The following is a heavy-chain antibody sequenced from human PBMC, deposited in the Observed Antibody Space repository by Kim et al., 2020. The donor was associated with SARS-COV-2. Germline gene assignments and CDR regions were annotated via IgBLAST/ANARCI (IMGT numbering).Heavy chain of an antibody. D-gene: IGHD3-3*01. CDR1: GYTFTSYG. Sequence: ASVKVSCKPSGYTFTSYGISWVRQAPGQGLEWMGWISAYNGNTNYAQKLQGRVTMTTDTSTSTAYMELRSLRSDDTAVYYCARDGGFGIFGVVIPAYYYMDVWGKGTTVTVSS. V-gene: IGHV1-18*01. CDR3: ARDGGFGIFGVVIPAYYYMDV. CDR2: ISAYNGNT. J-gene: IGHJ6*03.